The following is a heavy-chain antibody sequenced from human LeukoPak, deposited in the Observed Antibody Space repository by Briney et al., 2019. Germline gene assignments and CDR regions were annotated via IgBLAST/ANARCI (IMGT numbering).Heavy chain of an antibody. V-gene: IGHV3-30*04. CDR1: GFTFSSYA. CDR2: ISYDGSNK. CDR3: ARASPYDFWRAYYYYYMDV. D-gene: IGHD3-3*01. J-gene: IGHJ6*03. Sequence: GRSLRLSCAASGFTFSSYAMHWVRQAPGKGLEWVAVISYDGSNKYYADSVKGRFTISRDNSKNTLYLQMNSLRAEDTAVYHCARASPYDFWRAYYYYYMDVWGKGTTVTVSS.